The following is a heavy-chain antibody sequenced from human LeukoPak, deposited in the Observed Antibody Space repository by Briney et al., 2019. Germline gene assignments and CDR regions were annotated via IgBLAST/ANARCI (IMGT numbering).Heavy chain of an antibody. J-gene: IGHJ5*02. CDR2: IYYSGST. CDR3: ARNPGYCSSTSCYSWFDP. V-gene: IGHV4-59*01. CDR1: GGSFSGYY. Sequence: SETLSLTCAVYGGSFSGYYWSWIRQPPGKGLEWIGYIYYSGSTNYNPSLKSRVTISVDTSKNQFSLKLSSVTAADTAVYYCARNPGYCSSTSCYSWFDPWGQGTLVTVSS. D-gene: IGHD2-2*02.